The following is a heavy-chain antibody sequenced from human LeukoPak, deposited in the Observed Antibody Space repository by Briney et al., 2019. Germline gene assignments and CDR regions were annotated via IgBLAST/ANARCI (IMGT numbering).Heavy chain of an antibody. D-gene: IGHD6-13*01. CDR1: GGSFSGYY. CDR3: ARVQQLLDAFDI. Sequence: SETLSLTCAVYGGSFSGYYWSWIRQPPGKGLEWIGEINHSGSTNYNPSLKCRVTISVDTSKNQFSRKLSSVTAADTAVYYCARVQQLLDAFDIWGQGTMVTVSS. J-gene: IGHJ3*02. V-gene: IGHV4-34*01. CDR2: INHSGST.